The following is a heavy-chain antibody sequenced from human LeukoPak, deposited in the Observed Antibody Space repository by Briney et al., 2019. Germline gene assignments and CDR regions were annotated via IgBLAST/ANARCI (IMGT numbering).Heavy chain of an antibody. Sequence: KPGGSLRLSCAASGFTFSSYSMNWVRQAPGKGLEWVSSISSSSSYIYYADSVKGRFTISRDNAKNSLYLQMNSLRAEDTGVYYCARDSSSSWTNWFDPWGQGTLVTVSS. V-gene: IGHV3-21*01. CDR1: GFTFSSYS. CDR3: ARDSSSSWTNWFDP. CDR2: ISSSSSYI. D-gene: IGHD6-13*01. J-gene: IGHJ5*02.